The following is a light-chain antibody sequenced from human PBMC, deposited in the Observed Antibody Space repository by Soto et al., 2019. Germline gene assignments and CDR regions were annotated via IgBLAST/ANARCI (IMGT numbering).Light chain of an antibody. CDR3: QHSDTGPTWT. CDR2: DVS. J-gene: IGKJ1*01. Sequence: DIQMTQSPPSLSGFVGDRVSITCQSSQDISSNLNWYQQKAGEAPRLLISDVSTLETGVPSRFSGSGSGTDYTLTIASLQPEDTATYYCQHSDTGPTWTFGQGTKVQI. V-gene: IGKV1-33*01. CDR1: QDISSN.